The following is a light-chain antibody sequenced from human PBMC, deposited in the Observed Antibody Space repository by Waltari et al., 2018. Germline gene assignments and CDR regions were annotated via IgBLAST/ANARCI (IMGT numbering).Light chain of an antibody. Sequence: DIQMTQSPSTLSASVGDRVTITCRASQSLSTWLAWYQQKPGEGPKLLIYKASILESGVPSRFSGSGSGTEFTLTISSLQPDDFATYYCQQYNTYSYTFGQGTKVEI. CDR3: QQYNTYSYT. CDR2: KAS. V-gene: IGKV1-5*03. J-gene: IGKJ2*01. CDR1: QSLSTW.